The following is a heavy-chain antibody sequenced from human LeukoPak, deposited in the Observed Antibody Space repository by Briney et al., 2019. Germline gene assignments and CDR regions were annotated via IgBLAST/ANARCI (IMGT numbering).Heavy chain of an antibody. CDR1: GYSFTSYW. V-gene: IGHV5-51*01. J-gene: IGHJ6*02. D-gene: IGHD3-10*01. CDR3: ARHSHPILYGSGSYSIKPDPHYYYYYGMDV. Sequence: GESLKFSCNASGYSFTSYWIGWVRQLPGKGLEWMRIIYPVDSDTTYSPSFQGHVATSAAKSIRTAYLQWSRLKASDTAMYYCARHSHPILYGSGSYSIKPDPHYYYYYGMDVWGQGTTVTVSS. CDR2: IYPVDSDT.